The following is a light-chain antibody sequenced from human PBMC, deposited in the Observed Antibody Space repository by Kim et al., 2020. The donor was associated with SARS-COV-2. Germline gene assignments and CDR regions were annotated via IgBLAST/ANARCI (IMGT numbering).Light chain of an antibody. Sequence: GDRVTITCRASQSISSWLAWYQQKPGKAPKLLIYDASSLESGVPSRFSGSGSGTEFTLTISSLQPDDFATYYCQQQNSYPWTFGQGTKV. V-gene: IGKV1-5*01. CDR3: QQQNSYPWT. J-gene: IGKJ1*01. CDR1: QSISSW. CDR2: DAS.